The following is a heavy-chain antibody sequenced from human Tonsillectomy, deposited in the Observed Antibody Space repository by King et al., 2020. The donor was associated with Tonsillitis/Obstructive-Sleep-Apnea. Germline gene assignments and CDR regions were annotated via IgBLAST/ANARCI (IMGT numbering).Heavy chain of an antibody. V-gene: IGHV4-34*01. J-gene: IGHJ2*01. CDR1: GGSFSGYY. CDR3: ARVGVYCSSTSCYGSYDWYFDL. D-gene: IGHD2-2*01. Sequence: VQLQQWGAGLLKPSETLSLTCAVYGGSFSGYYWSWIRQPPGKGLEWIGEINHSGSTNYNPSLKSRVTISVDTSKNQFSLKLSSVTAADTAVYYCARVGVYCSSTSCYGSYDWYFDLWGRGTLVTVSS. CDR2: INHSGST.